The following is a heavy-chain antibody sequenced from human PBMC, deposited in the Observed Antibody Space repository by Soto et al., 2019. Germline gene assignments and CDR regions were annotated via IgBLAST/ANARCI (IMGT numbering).Heavy chain of an antibody. CDR2: ISAYNGNT. CDR1: GYTFASYA. J-gene: IGHJ4*02. Sequence: QVQLVQSGAEVKKPGASVKVSCKASGYTFASYAISWMRQAPAQGLEWMGWISAYNGNTNYAQKHQGRVTVTTDTSTGTAYMGLRRLGSDDTAVYSCARDPPPPDHWRQGALVTGSS. CDR3: ARDPPPPDH. V-gene: IGHV1-18*01.